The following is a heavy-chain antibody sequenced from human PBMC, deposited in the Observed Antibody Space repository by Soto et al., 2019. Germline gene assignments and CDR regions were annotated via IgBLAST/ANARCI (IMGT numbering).Heavy chain of an antibody. Sequence: PGGSLRLSCAASGFTFSNAWMSWVRQAPGKGLEWVGRIKSKTDGGTTDYAAPVKGRFTISRDDSKNTLYLQMNSLKTEDTAVYYCTTVPMPGHYDSSGYYSLYYGMDVWGQGTTVTVSS. CDR1: GFTFSNAW. J-gene: IGHJ6*02. CDR2: IKSKTDGGTT. CDR3: TTVPMPGHYDSSGYYSLYYGMDV. D-gene: IGHD3-22*01. V-gene: IGHV3-15*01.